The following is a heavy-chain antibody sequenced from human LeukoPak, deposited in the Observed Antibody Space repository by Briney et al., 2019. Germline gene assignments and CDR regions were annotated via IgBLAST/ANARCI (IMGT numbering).Heavy chain of an antibody. CDR3: AKPYSGSSYSGTYFDF. D-gene: IGHD1-26*01. J-gene: IGHJ4*02. CDR2: ISSSSSYI. CDR1: GFTFSSYS. Sequence: GGSLRLSCAASGFTFSSYSMNWVRQAPGKGLEWASSISSSSSYIYYADSVKGRFTISRDNSKNTLDLQMNSLRAEDTAVYYCAKPYSGSSYSGTYFDFWGQGTLVTVSS. V-gene: IGHV3-21*01.